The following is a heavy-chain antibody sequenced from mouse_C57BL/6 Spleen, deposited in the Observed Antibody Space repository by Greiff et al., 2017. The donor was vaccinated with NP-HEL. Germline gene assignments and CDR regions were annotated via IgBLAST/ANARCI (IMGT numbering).Heavy chain of an antibody. Sequence: VQLQQSGAELARPGASVKLSCKASGYTFTSYGISWVKQRTGQGLEWIGEIYPRSGNTYYNEKFKGKATLTADKSSSTAYMELRSLTSEDSAVYFCARSKSNYDYYAMDYWGQGTSVTVSS. CDR3: ARSKSNYDYYAMDY. V-gene: IGHV1-81*01. CDR1: GYTFTSYG. J-gene: IGHJ4*01. D-gene: IGHD2-5*01. CDR2: IYPRSGNT.